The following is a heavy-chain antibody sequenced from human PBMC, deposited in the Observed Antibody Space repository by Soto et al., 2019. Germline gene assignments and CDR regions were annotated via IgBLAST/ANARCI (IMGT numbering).Heavy chain of an antibody. CDR1: GFTFSSYA. CDR2: ISFDGDNK. CDR3: ARDLFGAAAGPFDY. D-gene: IGHD6-13*01. Sequence: GGSLRLSCAASGFTFSSYAIHWARQAPGKGLQWVALISFDGDNKYYADSVKGRFTISRDNSKNTLYLQMNSLRTEDTAVYYCARDLFGAAAGPFDYWGQGTLVTVSS. V-gene: IGHV3-30*01. J-gene: IGHJ4*02.